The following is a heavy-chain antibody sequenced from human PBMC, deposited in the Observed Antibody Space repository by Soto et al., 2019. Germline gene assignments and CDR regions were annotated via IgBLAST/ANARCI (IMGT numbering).Heavy chain of an antibody. Sequence: QVQLVQSGAEVKKPGASVKVSCKASGYTFTSYGISWVRQAPGQGLEWMGWISANNGNTNYVQKLQGRVTMTTDTXXXXXXXXXXXXXXXXXXXXXXXXXXXXXXXXYWGQGTLVTVSS. CDR3: XXXXXXXXXXY. V-gene: IGHV1-18*01. J-gene: IGHJ4*02. CDR2: ISANNGNT. CDR1: GYTFTSYG.